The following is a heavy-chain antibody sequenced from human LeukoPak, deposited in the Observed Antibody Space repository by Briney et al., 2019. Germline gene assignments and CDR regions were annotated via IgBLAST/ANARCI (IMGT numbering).Heavy chain of an antibody. V-gene: IGHV3-48*01. CDR1: GFTFSTYN. Sequence: GGSRRLSCAASGFTFSTYNMNWVRQAPGKGLEWVSYISSSSRTVYYADSVKGRFTISRDNAKNSLHLQMNNLRAEDTAVYYCASEAPRPIKWERELILSYYFVFWGQGTLVTVSS. CDR3: ASEAPRPIKWERELILSYYFVF. CDR2: ISSSSRTV. J-gene: IGHJ4*02. D-gene: IGHD1-7*01.